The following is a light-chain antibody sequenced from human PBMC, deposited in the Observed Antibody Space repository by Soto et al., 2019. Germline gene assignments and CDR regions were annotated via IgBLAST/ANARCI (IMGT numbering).Light chain of an antibody. CDR2: GAS. CDR3: QQYNKWPLT. Sequence: EIVLTQSPGTLSLSPGERATLSCRASQSVSSSNLAWYQQKPGQAPRLLIYGASTRATDIAARISGSGSGTEFTLTISSLQSEDFAVYYCQQYNKWPLTFGGGTKVEIK. V-gene: IGKV3-15*01. CDR1: QSVSSSN. J-gene: IGKJ4*01.